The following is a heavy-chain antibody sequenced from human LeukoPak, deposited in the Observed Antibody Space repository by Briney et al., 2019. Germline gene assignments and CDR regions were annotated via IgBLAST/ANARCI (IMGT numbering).Heavy chain of an antibody. CDR2: IRYVGSNK. CDR3: ARVARCTSCFDVDY. J-gene: IGHJ4*02. CDR1: GFSFSSYG. Sequence: GGSLRHSCAQPGFSFSSYGMHWVRQAPAEGLGWVAFIRYVGSNKYYADSVKGRFTISRDNSKNTLYLQMNSLRAEDTAVYYCARVARCTSCFDVDYWGQGTLVTVSS. D-gene: IGHD2-2*01. V-gene: IGHV3-30*02.